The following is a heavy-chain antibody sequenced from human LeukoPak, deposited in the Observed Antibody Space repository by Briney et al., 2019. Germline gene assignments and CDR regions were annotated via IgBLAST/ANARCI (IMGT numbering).Heavy chain of an antibody. Sequence: SETLSLTCAVYGGSFSGYYWSWIRQPPGKGLEWIGEINHSGSTNYNPSLKSRVTISVDTSKNQFSLKLGSVTAADTAVYYCTRSGLTGMRKYARADYYYYGMDVWGQGTAVTVSS. V-gene: IGHV4-34*01. J-gene: IGHJ6*02. CDR1: GGSFSGYY. D-gene: IGHD4/OR15-4a*01. CDR3: TRSGLTGMRKYARADYYYYGMDV. CDR2: INHSGST.